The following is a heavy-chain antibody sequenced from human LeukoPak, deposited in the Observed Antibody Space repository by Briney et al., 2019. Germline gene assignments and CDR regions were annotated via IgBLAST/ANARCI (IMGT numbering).Heavy chain of an antibody. CDR3: AREPHYSGNWFDP. D-gene: IGHD3-10*01. J-gene: IGHJ5*02. CDR2: IIPIFGTA. CDR1: GGTFSSYA. V-gene: IGHV1-69*01. Sequence: ASVKVSCKASGGTFSSYAISWVRQAPGQGLEWMGGIIPIFGTANYAQKFQARVTITADESTSTAYMELSSLRSEDTAVYYCAREPHYSGNWFDPWGQGTLVTVSS.